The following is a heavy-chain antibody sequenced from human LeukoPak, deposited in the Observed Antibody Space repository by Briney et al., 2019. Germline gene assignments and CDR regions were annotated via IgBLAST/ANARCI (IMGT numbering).Heavy chain of an antibody. CDR1: GFTFDDYG. J-gene: IGHJ4*02. CDR2: INWNGGST. Sequence: GGSLRLSCAASGFTFDDYGMSWVRHAPGKGLEWVSGINWNGGSTDYADSVKGRFTISRDNAKNSLYLQMNSLRSEDTALSYWARDGREGGGDDYWGQGTLVTVSS. D-gene: IGHD3-16*01. V-gene: IGHV3-20*04. CDR3: ARDGREGGGDDY.